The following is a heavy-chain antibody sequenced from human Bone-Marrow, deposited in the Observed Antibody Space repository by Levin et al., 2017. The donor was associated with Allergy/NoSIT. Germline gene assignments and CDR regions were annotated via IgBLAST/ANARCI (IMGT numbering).Heavy chain of an antibody. Sequence: GESLKISCAASGFTFSNSSMNGVRQAPGKGLEWVSYISDSSSSIFYADSVKGRFTISRDNAKNSLFLQMNSLRDEDTAVYYCARDCPHLSYSSTWYYYYGMDVWGQGTTVTVSS. V-gene: IGHV3-48*02. CDR1: GFTFSNSS. D-gene: IGHD6-13*01. CDR3: ARDCPHLSYSSTWYYYYGMDV. CDR2: ISDSSSSI. J-gene: IGHJ6*02.